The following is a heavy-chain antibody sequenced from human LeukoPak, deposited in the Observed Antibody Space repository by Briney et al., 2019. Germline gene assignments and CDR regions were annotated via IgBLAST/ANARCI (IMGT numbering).Heavy chain of an antibody. CDR1: GFTFSRYA. V-gene: IGHV3-30-3*01. CDR3: AKDIGSSQPYGMDV. J-gene: IGHJ6*02. D-gene: IGHD6-13*01. CDR2: ISYDANIGSNK. Sequence: PGGSLRLSCATSGFTFSRYAMHWVRQAPGKGLEWVSLISYDANIGSNKYYADSVKGRFTISRDNSKNTLYLQMNSLRAEDTALYYCAKDIGSSQPYGMDVWGQGTTVTVSS.